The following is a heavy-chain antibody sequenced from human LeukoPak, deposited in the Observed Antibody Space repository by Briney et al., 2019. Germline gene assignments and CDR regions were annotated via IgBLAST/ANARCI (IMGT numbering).Heavy chain of an antibody. J-gene: IGHJ4*02. CDR3: AKAYSILAPYFDY. D-gene: IGHD4-11*01. CDR2: ISGSGGST. Sequence: GGSLRLSCAASGFTFSNYAMNWVRQAPGKGLQWVSVISGSGGSTYYADSVKGRFTISRDNSKNTLYLQMNSLRAEDTAVYYCAKAYSILAPYFDYWGQGTLVTVSS. CDR1: GFTFSNYA. V-gene: IGHV3-23*01.